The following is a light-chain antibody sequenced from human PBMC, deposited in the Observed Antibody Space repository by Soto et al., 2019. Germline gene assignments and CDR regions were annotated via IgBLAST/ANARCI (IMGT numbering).Light chain of an antibody. J-gene: IGKJ4*01. V-gene: IGKV2-28*01. Sequence: DSVMTQSPLSLPVTPGEPASISCRSSQSLLHRNGYTYLDWYLQKPGQSHQVLIDLSSHRASGVPDRFSGSGSGTDFTLKISRVEAEDVGVYYCMQALQAPLTFGGGTKVEIK. CDR3: MQALQAPLT. CDR1: QSLLHRNGYTY. CDR2: LSS.